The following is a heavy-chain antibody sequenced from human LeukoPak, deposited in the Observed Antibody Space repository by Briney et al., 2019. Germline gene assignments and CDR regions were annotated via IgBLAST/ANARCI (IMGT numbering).Heavy chain of an antibody. J-gene: IGHJ4*02. CDR1: GLTFSSYA. Sequence: GGSLRLSCAASGLTFSSYAMSWVRQAPGKGLEWVSAISGSGGSTYYADSVKGRFTISRDNSKNTLYLQMNSLRAEDTAVYYCAKGPEVLLWFGEAYWGQGTLVTVSS. CDR3: AKGPEVLLWFGEAY. D-gene: IGHD3-10*01. V-gene: IGHV3-23*01. CDR2: ISGSGGST.